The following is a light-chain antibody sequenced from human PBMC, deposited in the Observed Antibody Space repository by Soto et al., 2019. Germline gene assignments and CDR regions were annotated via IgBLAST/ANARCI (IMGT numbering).Light chain of an antibody. V-gene: IGLV2-8*01. J-gene: IGLJ2*01. CDR3: NSYAGSNNLI. CDR2: EVS. Sequence: QLVLTQPPSASGSPGQSVTISCTGTISDVGGYNYVSWYQQHPGKAPKLMIYEVSKRPSGVPDRFSGSKSGNTASLTVSGLQAEDEADYYCNSYAGSNNLIFGGGTKLTVL. CDR1: ISDVGGYNY.